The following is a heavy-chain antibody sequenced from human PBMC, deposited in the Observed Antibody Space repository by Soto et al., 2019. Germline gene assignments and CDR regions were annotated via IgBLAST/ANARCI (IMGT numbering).Heavy chain of an antibody. CDR2: IYYSGTT. CDR3: ARSKRGRTAFTFEY. V-gene: IGHV4-61*01. Sequence: XESLSVTTTVSCDSAGSAHYYWAWIRQSPGKGLEWIGYIYYSGTTNYNSHLKSRVTLSVDTSRNQFSLSLNSVTAADTAVYLCARSKRGRTAFTFEYWGQGVLVTVS. D-gene: IGHD1-26*01. CDR1: CDSAGSAHYY. J-gene: IGHJ4*02.